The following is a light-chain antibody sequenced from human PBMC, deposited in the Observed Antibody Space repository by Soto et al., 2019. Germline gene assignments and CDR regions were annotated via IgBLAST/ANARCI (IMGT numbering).Light chain of an antibody. CDR3: ASYAGSRTYF. V-gene: IGLV2-23*02. Sequence: QSAVTQPASVSGSPGQSVTISCSGSGIGNYNLVSWYQHLPGRAPKLLIFEVTMRPSGISDRFSGSKSASTASLTISGLQAEDEGDYYCASYAGSRTYFFGSGTKLTVL. J-gene: IGLJ1*01. CDR1: SGIGNYNL. CDR2: EVT.